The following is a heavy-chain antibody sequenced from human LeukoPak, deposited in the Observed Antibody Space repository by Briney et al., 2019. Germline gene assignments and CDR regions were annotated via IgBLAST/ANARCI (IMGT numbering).Heavy chain of an antibody. Sequence: SVKVSCKASGGTFSSYAISWVRQAPGQGLEWMGGIIPIFGTANYAQKFQGRVTITADESTSTAYMELSSLRSEDTAVYYCARDGYSPVAAFDIWGQGTMVTVSS. J-gene: IGHJ3*02. V-gene: IGHV1-69*13. CDR2: IIPIFGTA. CDR1: GGTFSSYA. D-gene: IGHD5-24*01. CDR3: ARDGYSPVAAFDI.